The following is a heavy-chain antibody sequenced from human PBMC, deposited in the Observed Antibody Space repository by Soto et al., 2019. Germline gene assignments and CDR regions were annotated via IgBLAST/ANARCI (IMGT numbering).Heavy chain of an antibody. Sequence: GGSLRLSCAASGFTFSGSSMHWVRQASGKGLEWVGRIRSKANSYATAYAASVKGRFTISRDDSKNTAYLQMNSLKTEDTAVYYCTRPSYSGYDEGRVSAFDIWGQGTMVTVSS. J-gene: IGHJ3*02. CDR3: TRPSYSGYDEGRVSAFDI. CDR1: GFTFSGSS. CDR2: IRSKANSYAT. D-gene: IGHD5-12*01. V-gene: IGHV3-73*01.